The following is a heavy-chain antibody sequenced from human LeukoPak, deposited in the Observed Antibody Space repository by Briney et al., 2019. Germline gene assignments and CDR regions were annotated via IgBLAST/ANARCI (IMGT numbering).Heavy chain of an antibody. CDR1: EITFTNYY. CDR2: INPNGDRT. V-gene: IGHV1-46*01. CDR3: ARDMSTRVTPISYAFDV. J-gene: IGHJ3*01. D-gene: IGHD4-23*01. Sequence: ASVKVSCKASEITFTNYYMHWVRQAPGQGLEWLGIINPNGDRTNYARTFQGRVTMTRDTSTTTVYMELSSLRSEDTAVYYCARDMSTRVTPISYAFDVWGQGTMVTVSS.